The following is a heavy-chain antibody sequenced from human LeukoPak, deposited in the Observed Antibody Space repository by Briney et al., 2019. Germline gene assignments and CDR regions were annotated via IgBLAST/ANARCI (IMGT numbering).Heavy chain of an antibody. D-gene: IGHD5-12*01. CDR3: ARGGGYYYFDY. Sequence: SETLSLTCAVYGGSFSDYYWSWIRQPPGKGLEWIGEINHSGSTNYNPSLKSRVTISVDTSKDQFSLKLSSVTAADTAVYFCARGGGYYYFDYWGQGTLVTVSS. CDR1: GGSFSDYY. V-gene: IGHV4-34*01. CDR2: INHSGST. J-gene: IGHJ4*02.